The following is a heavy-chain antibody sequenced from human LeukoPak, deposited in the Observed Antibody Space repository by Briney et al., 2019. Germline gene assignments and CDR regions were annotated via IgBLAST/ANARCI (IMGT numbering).Heavy chain of an antibody. V-gene: IGHV4-38-2*01. Sequence: KPSETLSLTCAASGYSISSGYYWGWIRQPPGKGLEWIGSIYHSGSTYYNPSLKSRVTISVDTSKNQFSLKLSSVTAADTAVYYCARGMDVWGKGTTVTVSS. J-gene: IGHJ6*04. CDR2: IYHSGST. CDR3: ARGMDV. CDR1: GYSISSGYY.